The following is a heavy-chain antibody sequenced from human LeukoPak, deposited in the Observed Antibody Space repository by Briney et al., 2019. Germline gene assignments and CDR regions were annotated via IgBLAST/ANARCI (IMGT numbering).Heavy chain of an antibody. CDR1: GFTFSSYW. D-gene: IGHD3-10*01. Sequence: GGSLRLSCAASGFTFSSYWMSWVRQAPGKGLEWVANIKQDGSEKYYVDSVKGRFTISRDNAKNSLYLQMNSLRAEDTAVYYCARDRGGYYYGMDVWGKGTTVTVSS. V-gene: IGHV3-7*03. CDR3: ARDRGGYYYGMDV. J-gene: IGHJ6*04. CDR2: IKQDGSEK.